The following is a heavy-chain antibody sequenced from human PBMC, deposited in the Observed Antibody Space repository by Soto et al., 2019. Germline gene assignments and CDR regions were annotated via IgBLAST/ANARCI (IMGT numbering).Heavy chain of an antibody. J-gene: IGHJ4*02. Sequence: SETLSLTCPVSGSPISSYYWSWFRQSPGQGLEWVGYIYYTGTTIYSPSLKSRLTISVDASKSQLSLSLRSVTAADTAVYYCARLGDYYQAFDYWGQGTLVTVSS. CDR3: ARLGDYYQAFDY. V-gene: IGHV4-59*12. CDR2: IYYTGTT. CDR1: GSPISSYY. D-gene: IGHD3-22*01.